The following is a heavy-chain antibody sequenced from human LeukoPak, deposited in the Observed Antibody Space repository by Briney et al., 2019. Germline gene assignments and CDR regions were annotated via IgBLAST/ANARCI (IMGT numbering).Heavy chain of an antibody. V-gene: IGHV3-7*01. CDR1: GFTFSKYW. CDR3: ARGGSIFAF. J-gene: IGHJ4*02. D-gene: IGHD3-9*01. CDR2: INLNGSEI. Sequence: QSGGSLRLSCAPSGFTFSKYWMSWVRQAPGKGLEWVANINLNGSEIAYVYSVKGRFTISRDNAKNSLNLEMVSLGVEDTALYCCARGGSIFAFWGEGARVSVS.